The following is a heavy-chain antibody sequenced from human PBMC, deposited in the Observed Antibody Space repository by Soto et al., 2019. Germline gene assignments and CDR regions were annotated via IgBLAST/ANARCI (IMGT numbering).Heavy chain of an antibody. CDR2: FDPEDGET. CDR3: ATLIAAAGALGYFDY. CDR1: GYTLTELS. J-gene: IGHJ4*02. Sequence: ASVKVSCKVSGYTLTELSMHWVRQAPGKGLEWMGGFDPEDGETIYAQKFQGRVTMTEDTSTGTAYMELSSLRSEDTAVYYCATLIAAAGALGYFDYWGQGTLVTVSS. D-gene: IGHD6-13*01. V-gene: IGHV1-24*01.